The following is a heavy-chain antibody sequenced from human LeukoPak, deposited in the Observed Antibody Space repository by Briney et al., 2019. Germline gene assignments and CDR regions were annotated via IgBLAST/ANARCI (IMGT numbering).Heavy chain of an antibody. D-gene: IGHD3-16*02. CDR1: GFTVSSNY. J-gene: IGHJ4*02. CDR2: IYSGGST. Sequence: GGSLRLSCAASGFTVSSNYMSWVRQAPGKGLEWVSVIYSGGSTYYADSVKGRFTISRDNSKNTLYLQMNSLRAEDTAVYYCASQYDYVWGSYHSSYHPLEGGWGQGTLVTVSS. V-gene: IGHV3-53*01. CDR3: ASQYDYVWGSYHSSYHPLEGG.